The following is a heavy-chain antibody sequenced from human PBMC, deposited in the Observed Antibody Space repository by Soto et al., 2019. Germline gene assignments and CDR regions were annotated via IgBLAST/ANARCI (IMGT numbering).Heavy chain of an antibody. V-gene: IGHV3-33*01. CDR3: ASEYCSGGSCYYYGMDV. Sequence: PGGSLRLSCAASGFTFSSYGMHWVRQAPGKGLEWVAVIWYDGSNKYYVDSVKGRFTISRDNSNNTLYLQMNSLRAEDTAVYYCASEYCSGGSCYYYGMDVWGQGTTVTVSS. CDR2: IWYDGSNK. J-gene: IGHJ6*02. D-gene: IGHD2-15*01. CDR1: GFTFSSYG.